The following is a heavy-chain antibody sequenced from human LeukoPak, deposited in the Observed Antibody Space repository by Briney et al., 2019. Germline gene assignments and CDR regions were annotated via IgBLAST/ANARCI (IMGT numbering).Heavy chain of an antibody. J-gene: IGHJ3*02. CDR2: ISYDGSNK. CDR3: AKEGQPDDYDYVWGSSRDAFDI. CDR1: GFTFSSYA. V-gene: IGHV3-30*04. Sequence: GRSLRLSCAASGFTFSSYAMHWVRQAPGKGLEWVAVISYDGSNKYYADSVKGRFTISRDNSKNTLYLQMNSLRAEDTAVYYCAKEGQPDDYDYVWGSSRDAFDIWGQGTMVTVSS. D-gene: IGHD3-16*01.